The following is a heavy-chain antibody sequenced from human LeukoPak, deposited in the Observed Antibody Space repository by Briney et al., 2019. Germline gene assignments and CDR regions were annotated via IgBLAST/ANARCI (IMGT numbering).Heavy chain of an antibody. J-gene: IGHJ4*01. V-gene: IGHV3-23*01. D-gene: IGHD6-19*01. CDR2: LSGSGITT. CDR3: AKGIYSSGWSYFDY. Sequence: GGSLRLSCAASGFTISNSAMSWIRQAPGKGLEWVSTLSGSGITTYYADSVKGRFTISRDNSKNTLYLQMNSLRAEDTAVYYCAKGIYSSGWSYFDYWGHGTLVTVSS. CDR1: GFTISNSA.